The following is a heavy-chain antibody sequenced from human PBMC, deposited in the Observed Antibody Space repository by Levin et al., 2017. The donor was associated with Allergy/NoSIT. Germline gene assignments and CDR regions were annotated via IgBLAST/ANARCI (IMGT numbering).Heavy chain of an antibody. D-gene: IGHD2-21*02. CDR3: AGWGDSRNY. V-gene: IGHV3-7*01. J-gene: IGHJ4*02. CDR2: INPDGTGK. CDR1: GFTFSSYW. Sequence: RTGGSLRLSCAASGFTFSSYWMNWVRQAPGKGLEWVANINPDGTGKTYVDSVKGRFTVSRDNAKNSLYLQMNSLRPEDMAVYYCAGWGDSRNYWGQGSMVTVSS.